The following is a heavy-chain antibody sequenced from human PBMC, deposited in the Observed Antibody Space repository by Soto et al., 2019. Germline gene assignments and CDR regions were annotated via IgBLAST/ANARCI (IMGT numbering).Heavy chain of an antibody. V-gene: IGHV3-21*01. CDR2: ISSRSSYI. D-gene: IGHD6-19*01. CDR1: GFTFSSYS. Sequence: PGGSLRLSCAASGFTFSSYSMNWVRQAPGKGLEWVSSISSRSSYIYYAESVKGRITISRDNAKNSLYLQMNSLRAEDTAVYYCARGYRGWYYFDYWGQGT. J-gene: IGHJ4*02. CDR3: ARGYRGWYYFDY.